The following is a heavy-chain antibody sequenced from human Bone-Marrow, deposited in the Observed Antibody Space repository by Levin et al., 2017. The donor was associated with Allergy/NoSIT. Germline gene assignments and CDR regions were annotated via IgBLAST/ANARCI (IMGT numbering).Heavy chain of an antibody. V-gene: IGHV3-48*02. Sequence: AGGSLRLSCEASGLPFNTYSMNWVRQAPGKGLEWIAYISSSSDSMYYADSVKGRFTISRDNAKNSLFLQMHSLRDEDTALYYCARDDFYISSGEGAHWGQGTLVTVSS. D-gene: IGHD6-6*01. CDR2: ISSSSDSM. CDR1: GLPFNTYS. J-gene: IGHJ4*02. CDR3: ARDDFYISSGEGAH.